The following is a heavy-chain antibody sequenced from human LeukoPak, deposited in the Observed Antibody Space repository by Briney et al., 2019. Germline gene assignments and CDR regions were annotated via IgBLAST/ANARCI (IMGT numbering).Heavy chain of an antibody. V-gene: IGHV3-23*01. CDR1: GFTLSSYA. D-gene: IGHD7-27*01. Sequence: PGGSLRLSCVASGFTLSSYAMTWVRQAPGKGLEWVSTFGESGSSTYYADFVKGRFTIYRDNSKNSVYLQMNSLRVEDTAIYYCAKGRWGDVWGKGTTVTVSS. CDR3: AKGRWGDV. J-gene: IGHJ6*04. CDR2: FGESGSST.